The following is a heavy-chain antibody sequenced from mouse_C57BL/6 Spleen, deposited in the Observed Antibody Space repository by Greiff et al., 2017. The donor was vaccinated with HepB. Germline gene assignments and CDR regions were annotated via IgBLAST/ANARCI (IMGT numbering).Heavy chain of an antibody. CDR3: ASGGVSYYPHYFDY. J-gene: IGHJ2*01. CDR2: INPNYGTT. V-gene: IGHV1-39*01. Sequence: EVQLQQSGPELVKPGASVKISCKASGYSFTDYNMNWVEQSNGKSLEWIGVINPNYGTTSYNQKFKGKATLTVDQSSSTAYMQLNSLTSEDSAVYYCASGGVSYYPHYFDYWGQGTTLTVSS. CDR1: GYSFTDYN. D-gene: IGHD1-1*01.